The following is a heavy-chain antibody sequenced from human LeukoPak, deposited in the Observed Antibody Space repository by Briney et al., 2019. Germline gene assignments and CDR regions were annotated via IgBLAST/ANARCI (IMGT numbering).Heavy chain of an antibody. CDR2: ISSSSSTI. CDR1: GFTFSSYS. CDR3: ARAGIAVRPFYFDY. V-gene: IGHV3-48*02. Sequence: PGGSLRLSCAASGFTFSSYSMNWVRQAPGKGLEWVSYISSSSSTIFYADSVKGRFTISRDNAKNSLYLRMNSLRDEDTAVYYCARAGIAVRPFYFDYWGQGTLVTVSS. D-gene: IGHD6-6*01. J-gene: IGHJ4*02.